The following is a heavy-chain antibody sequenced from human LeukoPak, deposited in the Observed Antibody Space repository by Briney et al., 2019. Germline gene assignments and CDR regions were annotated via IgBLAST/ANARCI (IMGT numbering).Heavy chain of an antibody. J-gene: IGHJ4*02. CDR3: ARSSVVLRYFDWWDALDY. CDR1: GGSISSYY. CDR2: IYTSGST. V-gene: IGHV4-4*07. D-gene: IGHD3-9*01. Sequence: SETLSLTCTVSGGSISSYYWSWIRQPAGKGLEWIGRIYTSGSTNYNPSLKSRVTMSVDTSKNQFSLKLSSVTAADTAVYYCARSSVVLRYFDWWDALDYWGQGTLVTVSS.